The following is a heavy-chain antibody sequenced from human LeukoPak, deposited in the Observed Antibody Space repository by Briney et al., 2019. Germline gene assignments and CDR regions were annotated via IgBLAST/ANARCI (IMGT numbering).Heavy chain of an antibody. D-gene: IGHD6-13*01. J-gene: IGHJ4*02. CDR3: ARGSGNIAAAGSFDY. CDR2: IYSGGST. V-gene: IGHV3-66*02. CDR1: GFTVSTNY. Sequence: GGSLRLSCAASGFTVSTNYMSWVRQAPGKGLEWVSLIYSGGSTYHAASVKGRFTLSRDNSKNTLYLQMNSLRTEDTAVYYCARGSGNIAAAGSFDYWGQGTLVTVSS.